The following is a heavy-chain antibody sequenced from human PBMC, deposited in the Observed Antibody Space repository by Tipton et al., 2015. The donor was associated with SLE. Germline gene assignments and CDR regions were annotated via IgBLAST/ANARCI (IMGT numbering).Heavy chain of an antibody. V-gene: IGHV4-39*01. Sequence: LRLSCTVSGGSISSSSYYWGWIRQPPGKGLEWIGSIYYSGSTYYNPSLKSRVTISVHTPKNQFSLKPSSVTAADTAVYYCARPPKTGYNVDLWGRGTLVTVSS. CDR1: GGSISSSSYY. D-gene: IGHD1-14*01. CDR3: ARPPKTGYNVDL. CDR2: IYYSGST. J-gene: IGHJ2*01.